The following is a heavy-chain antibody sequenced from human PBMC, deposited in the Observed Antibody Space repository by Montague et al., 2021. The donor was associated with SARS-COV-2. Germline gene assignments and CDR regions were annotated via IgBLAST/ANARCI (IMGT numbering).Heavy chain of an antibody. Sequence: SETLSLTCAVYGGSFSGYYWSWIRQPPGKGLEWIGEINHSGSTNYNPSLKSRVTISVDTSKNQFSLKLSSVTAADTAVYYCARGRGTALFRRVYFGMDVWGQGTTFPVSS. D-gene: IGHD1-1*01. CDR1: GGSFSGYY. CDR3: ARGRGTALFRRVYFGMDV. V-gene: IGHV4-34*01. CDR2: INHSGST. J-gene: IGHJ6*02.